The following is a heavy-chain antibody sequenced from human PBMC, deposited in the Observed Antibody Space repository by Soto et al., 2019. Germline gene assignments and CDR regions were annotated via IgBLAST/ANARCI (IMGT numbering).Heavy chain of an antibody. CDR1: GYTFSNYY. J-gene: IGHJ6*02. CDR2: INPNGGST. CDR3: ARDGWFSVLRIPFGLDV. Sequence: QVQLVQSGAEVKKPGASVTVSCKASGYTFSNYYIHWVRQAPGQGLEWMGIINPNGGSTTYAQKFQGRVTMTRDTSTSTVYMELSSLTSEDTALYYCARDGWFSVLRIPFGLDVWGQGTTVTVSS. D-gene: IGHD3-3*01. V-gene: IGHV1-46*01.